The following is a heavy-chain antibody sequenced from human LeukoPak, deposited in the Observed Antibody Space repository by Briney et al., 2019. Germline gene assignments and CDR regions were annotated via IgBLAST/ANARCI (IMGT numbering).Heavy chain of an antibody. D-gene: IGHD3-22*01. J-gene: IGHJ4*02. CDR2: IIPIFGTA. V-gene: IGHV1-69*05. Sequence: SVKVSCKASGGIFSSYAISWVRQAPGQGLEWMGGIIPIFGTANYAQKFQGRVTITTDESTSTAYMELSSLRSEDTAVYYCARSSYYDSSGYYLFDYWGQGTLVTVSS. CDR3: ARSSYYDSSGYYLFDY. CDR1: GGIFSSYA.